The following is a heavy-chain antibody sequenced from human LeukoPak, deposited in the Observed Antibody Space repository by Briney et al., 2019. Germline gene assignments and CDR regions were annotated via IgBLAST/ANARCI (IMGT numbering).Heavy chain of an antibody. V-gene: IGHV1-8*02. Sequence: AAGTVCCKASGFSFTSYYMHWVRQAPGQGLGWMGGMNANSGNTGYAQKFQGRVTMTRNTSIRTAHMELSSLKSDDTAVYYCPRVMYSSGWSAENALDIWGQGTMVTLSP. CDR3: PRVMYSSGWSAENALDI. CDR1: GFSFTSYY. CDR2: MNANSGNT. D-gene: IGHD6-19*01. J-gene: IGHJ3*02.